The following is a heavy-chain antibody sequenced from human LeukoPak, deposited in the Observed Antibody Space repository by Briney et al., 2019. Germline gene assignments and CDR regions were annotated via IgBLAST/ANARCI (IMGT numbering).Heavy chain of an antibody. J-gene: IGHJ4*02. CDR1: GFTFSSYS. D-gene: IGHD3-3*01. CDR2: IRRSSSYI. Sequence: GGSLRLSCAASGFTFSSYSMNWVRQAPGKGLEWVSFIRRSSSYIYYADSVKGRFTISRDNAKNSLYLQMHSLRAEETGVCYCASGDFWSGYYPPGYWGQGTLVTVSS. V-gene: IGHV3-21*01. CDR3: ASGDFWSGYYPPGY.